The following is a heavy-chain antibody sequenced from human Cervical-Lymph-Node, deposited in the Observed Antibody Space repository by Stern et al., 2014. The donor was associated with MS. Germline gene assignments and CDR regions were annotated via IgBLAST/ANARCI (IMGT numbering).Heavy chain of an antibody. CDR2: ISAYNGNT. D-gene: IGHD3-22*01. CDR1: GYTFTSYG. J-gene: IGHJ4*02. CDR3: ARDGIYYDSSGFRFDY. V-gene: IGHV1-18*04. Sequence: MQLVESGAEVKKPGASVKVSCKASGYTFTSYGISWVRQAPGQGLEWMGWISAYNGNTNYAQKLQGRVTMTTDTSTSTAYMELRSLRSDDTAVYYCARDGIYYDSSGFRFDYWGQGTLVTVSS.